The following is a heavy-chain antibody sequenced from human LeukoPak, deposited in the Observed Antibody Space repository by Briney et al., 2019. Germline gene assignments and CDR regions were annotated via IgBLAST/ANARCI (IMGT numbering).Heavy chain of an antibody. CDR3: ARDWQLPSGPDVFDI. D-gene: IGHD1-1*01. CDR2: ITAYDGDT. Sequence: ASVKVSCKASGFSFPSYGISWVRQAPGQGLEWIGCITAYDGDTNYAEKFQGRVTMATDTSTSTASMELWSLRSDDTAVYYCARDWQLPSGPDVFDIWGQGTVVTVSS. J-gene: IGHJ3*02. V-gene: IGHV1-18*01. CDR1: GFSFPSYG.